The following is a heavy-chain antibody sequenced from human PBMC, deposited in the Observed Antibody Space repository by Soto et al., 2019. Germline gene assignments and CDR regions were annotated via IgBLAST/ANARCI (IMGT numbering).Heavy chain of an antibody. Sequence: GSLRLSCAASGFTFSRYGMHWVRQAPGKGLEWVAVIWYDGSNKYYADSVKGRFTISRDNSKNTLYLQMNSLRAEDTAVYYCARESTQADYYDSSGYYFYWGQGTLVTVSS. J-gene: IGHJ4*02. CDR2: IWYDGSNK. CDR3: ARESTQADYYDSSGYYFY. V-gene: IGHV3-33*01. D-gene: IGHD3-22*01. CDR1: GFTFSRYG.